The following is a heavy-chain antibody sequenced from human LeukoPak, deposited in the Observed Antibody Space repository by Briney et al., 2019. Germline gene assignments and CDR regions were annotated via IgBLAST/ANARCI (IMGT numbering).Heavy chain of an antibody. J-gene: IGHJ5*02. CDR1: GFTFNTYA. CDR3: AKGGIGEPGSTDA. CDR2: IGANGNT. V-gene: IGHV3-23*01. D-gene: IGHD6-13*01. Sequence: GGSLRLSCAASGFTFNTYALTWVRQAPGKGLEWVSSIGANGNTFYADSVRGRFTISRENSRNTLFLQRSSLRAEDTAIYYCAKGGIGEPGSTDAWGQGTLVTVS.